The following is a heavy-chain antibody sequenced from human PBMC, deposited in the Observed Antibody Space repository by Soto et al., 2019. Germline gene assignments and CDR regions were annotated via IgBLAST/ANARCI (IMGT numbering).Heavy chain of an antibody. CDR2: IWSDGSHK. CDR3: ARASGPCDY. J-gene: IGHJ4*02. CDR1: GFTFSVYG. D-gene: IGHD2-8*02. V-gene: IGHV3-33*01. Sequence: QVQLVESGGGVVQPGRSLRLSCAASGFTFSVYGIHWVRQAPGKGLEWVAVIWSDGSHKYYADSVKGRFTISRDNSKNTLYLQMNSLRAEDTAVYYCARASGPCDYWGQGTLVTVSS.